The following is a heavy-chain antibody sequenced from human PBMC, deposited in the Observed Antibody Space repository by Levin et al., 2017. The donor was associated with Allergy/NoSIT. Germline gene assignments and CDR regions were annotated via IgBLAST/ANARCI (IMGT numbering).Heavy chain of an antibody. CDR2: ISSSGSTI. D-gene: IGHD2-15*01. Sequence: GESLKISCAASGFTFSDYYMSWIRQAPGKGLEWVSYISSSGSTIYYADSVKGRFTISRDNAKNSLYLQMNSLRAEDTAVYYCAREDVVVVAAKFLRFDAFDIWGQGTMVTVSS. CDR3: AREDVVVVAAKFLRFDAFDI. V-gene: IGHV3-11*01. CDR1: GFTFSDYY. J-gene: IGHJ3*02.